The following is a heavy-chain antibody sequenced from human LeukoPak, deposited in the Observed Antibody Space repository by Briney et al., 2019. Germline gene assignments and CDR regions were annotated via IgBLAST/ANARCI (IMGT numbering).Heavy chain of an antibody. D-gene: IGHD6-19*01. Sequence: GGSLRLSCAASGFTFSTSWMSWVRQAPGKGLEWVANIKTDGSEIYYADSVKGRFTVSRDNAKNSLYLQMNSLRAEDMALYYCAKDMGYSSGWSKGYYFDYWGQGTLVTVSS. CDR2: IKTDGSEI. J-gene: IGHJ4*02. CDR1: GFTFSTSW. CDR3: AKDMGYSSGWSKGYYFDY. V-gene: IGHV3-7*03.